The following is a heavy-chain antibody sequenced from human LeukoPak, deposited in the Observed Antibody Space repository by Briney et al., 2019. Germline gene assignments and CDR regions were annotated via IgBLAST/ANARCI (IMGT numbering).Heavy chain of an antibody. Sequence: GASVKVSCKASGYTFTSYYMHWVRQAPGQGLGWMGIINPSGGSTSYAQKFQGRVTMTRDMSTSTVYMELSSLRSEDTAVYYCARTYYDFWRAPYFDYWGQGTLVTVSS. CDR1: GYTFTSYY. D-gene: IGHD3-3*01. CDR3: ARTYYDFWRAPYFDY. J-gene: IGHJ4*02. V-gene: IGHV1-46*01. CDR2: INPSGGST.